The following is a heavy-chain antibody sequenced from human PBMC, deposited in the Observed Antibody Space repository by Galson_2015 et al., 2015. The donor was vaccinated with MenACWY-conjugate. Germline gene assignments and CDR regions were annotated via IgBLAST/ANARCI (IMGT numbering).Heavy chain of an antibody. J-gene: IGHJ6*02. Sequence: SLRLSCAAPGFVFSDYCMHWVRQAPGKGLECVSRVCAGGISIMYGDSVRVRFTISRDDAENTLYLQMDGLRADDTAVYFCVRGSIGWRGMDIWGQGTTVTFSS. CDR2: VCAGGISI. D-gene: IGHD2-15*01. V-gene: IGHV3-74*03. CDR3: VRGSIGWRGMDI. CDR1: GFVFSDYC.